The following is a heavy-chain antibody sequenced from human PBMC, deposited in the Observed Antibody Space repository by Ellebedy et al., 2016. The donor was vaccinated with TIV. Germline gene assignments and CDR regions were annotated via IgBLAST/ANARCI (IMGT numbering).Heavy chain of an antibody. CDR1: GSSLSTNY. CDR3: ARRQYYFDP. V-gene: IGHV4-4*09. Sequence: MPSETLSLTCTVSGSSLSTNYWTWIRQPPGKGLEWIGYIYSSGSTNYNPSLKSRVTISLYSSKNQFSLKLSSVTAADTAVYYCARRQYYFDPWGQGTLVTVSS. CDR2: IYSSGST. J-gene: IGHJ4*02. D-gene: IGHD5-24*01.